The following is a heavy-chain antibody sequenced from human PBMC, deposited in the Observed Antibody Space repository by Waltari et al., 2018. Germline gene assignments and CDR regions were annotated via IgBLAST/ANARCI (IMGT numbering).Heavy chain of an antibody. CDR3: ARAGRVLFDY. D-gene: IGHD1-1*01. CDR2: ISYDGSNK. V-gene: IGHV3-30-3*01. J-gene: IGHJ4*02. CDR1: GFTFSSYA. Sequence: VQLVESGGGLVQPGGSLRLSCAASGFTFSSYAMHWVRQAPGKGLEWVAVISYDGSNKYYADSVKGRFTISRDNSKNTLYLQMNSLRAEDTAVYYCARAGRVLFDYWGQGTLVTVSS.